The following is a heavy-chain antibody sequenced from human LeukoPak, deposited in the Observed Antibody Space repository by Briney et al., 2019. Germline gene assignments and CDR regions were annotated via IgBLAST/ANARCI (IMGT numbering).Heavy chain of an antibody. Sequence: GGSLRLSCAASGFTFSSYGMHWVRQAQGKGLEGVAVISYDGSNKYYADSVKGRFTISKDNSKNTLYLQMNSLRAEDTAVYYCARDAVAGTRFDYWGQGTLVTVSS. J-gene: IGHJ4*02. D-gene: IGHD6-19*01. CDR1: GFTFSSYG. CDR3: ARDAVAGTRFDY. V-gene: IGHV3-30*03. CDR2: ISYDGSNK.